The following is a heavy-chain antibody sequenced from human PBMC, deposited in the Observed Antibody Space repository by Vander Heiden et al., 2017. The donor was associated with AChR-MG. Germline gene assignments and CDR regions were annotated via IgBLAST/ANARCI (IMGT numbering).Heavy chain of an antibody. CDR2: IRGHTYGGTT. J-gene: IGHJ6*02. Sequence: EEKLVASGGELVQPARSLRLPCTASGFTLGDYALSRVRQHPGKGLEWLGFIRGHTYGGTTDYAASVAGRFAISRDDSKSIAFLQMNSLKTEDTAVYYCTRVGVYCGSSSCSFYYGMDVWGQGTTVTVSS. V-gene: IGHV3-49*04. D-gene: IGHD2-2*01. CDR3: TRVGVYCGSSSCSFYYGMDV. CDR1: GFTLGDYA.